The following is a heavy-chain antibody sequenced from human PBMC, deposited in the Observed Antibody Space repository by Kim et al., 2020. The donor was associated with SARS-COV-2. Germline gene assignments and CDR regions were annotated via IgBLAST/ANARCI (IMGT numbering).Heavy chain of an antibody. Sequence: SVKVSCKASGGTFSSYAISWVRQAPGQGLEWMGRIIPILGIANYAQKFQGRVTITANKSTSTAYMELSSLRSEDTAVYYCASYYGSGRPTNNWFDPWGQGTLVTVSS. CDR1: GGTFSSYA. CDR2: IIPILGIA. D-gene: IGHD3-10*01. CDR3: ASYYGSGRPTNNWFDP. J-gene: IGHJ5*02. V-gene: IGHV1-69*04.